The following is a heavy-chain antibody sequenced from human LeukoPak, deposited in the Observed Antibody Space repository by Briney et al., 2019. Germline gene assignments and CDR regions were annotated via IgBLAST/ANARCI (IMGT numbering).Heavy chain of an antibody. Sequence: GGSLRLSCAASGFTFSSYSMNWVRQAPGKGLEWVSYISSSSSTLYYADSVKGRFTIPKDNAKKSLYLQMTSLRAEDTAVYCCARNRGMVTSEFDYWGQGTLVTVSS. V-gene: IGHV3-48*01. D-gene: IGHD5-18*01. CDR2: ISSSSSTL. CDR3: ARNRGMVTSEFDY. CDR1: GFTFSSYS. J-gene: IGHJ4*02.